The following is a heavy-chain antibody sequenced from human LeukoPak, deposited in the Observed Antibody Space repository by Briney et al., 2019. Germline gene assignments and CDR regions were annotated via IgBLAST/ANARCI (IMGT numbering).Heavy chain of an antibody. J-gene: IGHJ6*02. CDR1: GYTFTGYY. Sequence: ASVTVSCKASGYTFTGYYMHWVRQAPGQGLEWMGWINPNSGGTNYAQKFQGRVTMTRDTSISTAYMELSRLRSDDTAVYYCARLIIVGATWYYGMDVWGQGTTVTVSS. CDR2: INPNSGGT. V-gene: IGHV1-2*02. CDR3: ARLIIVGATWYYGMDV. D-gene: IGHD1-26*01.